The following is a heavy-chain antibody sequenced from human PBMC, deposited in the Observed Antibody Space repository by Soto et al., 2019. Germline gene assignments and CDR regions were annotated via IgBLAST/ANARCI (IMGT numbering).Heavy chain of an antibody. Sequence: QVQLVQSGAEVKKPGASVKVSCKASGYTFTSYAMHWVRQAPGQRLEWMGWINAGNGNTKYSQKFQGRVTITRDTAASPAYMELSTPRSDDTAVSYCARDLVMDVWGQGTTVTVSS. J-gene: IGHJ6*02. CDR3: ARDLVMDV. V-gene: IGHV1-3*01. D-gene: IGHD2-8*02. CDR1: GYTFTSYA. CDR2: INAGNGNT.